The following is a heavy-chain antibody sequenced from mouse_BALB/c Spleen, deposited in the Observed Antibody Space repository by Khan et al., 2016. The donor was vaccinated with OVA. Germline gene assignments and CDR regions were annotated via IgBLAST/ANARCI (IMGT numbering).Heavy chain of an antibody. CDR1: GFTFSTYA. CDR2: ISSVSTYT. J-gene: IGHJ3*01. V-gene: IGHV5-9-3*01. CDR3: ARHNYGPFAF. D-gene: IGHD1-1*01. Sequence: EVELVESGGGLVKPGGSLKLSCAASGFTFSTYAMSWVRQTPEKRLEWVATISSVSTYTYYPDSVKGRFTISRDNAKNTLYLQMSSLRSEDTAMYYCARHNYGPFAFWGRGTLVTVSA.